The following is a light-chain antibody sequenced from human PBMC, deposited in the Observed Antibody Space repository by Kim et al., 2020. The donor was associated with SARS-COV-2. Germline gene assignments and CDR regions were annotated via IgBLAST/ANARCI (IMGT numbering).Light chain of an antibody. CDR3: QRRSNWPYT. Sequence: EIVLTQSPATLSLSPGERATLSCRARQSVSSYLAWYQQKPGQAPRLLIYDASNRATGIPARFSGSGSGTDFTLTISSLEPEDFAVYYCQRRSNWPYTFGQGTKLEI. CDR2: DAS. CDR1: QSVSSY. J-gene: IGKJ2*01. V-gene: IGKV3-11*01.